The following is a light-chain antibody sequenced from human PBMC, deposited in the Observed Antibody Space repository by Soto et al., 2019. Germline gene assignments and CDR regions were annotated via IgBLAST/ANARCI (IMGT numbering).Light chain of an antibody. CDR2: GVS. J-gene: IGLJ2*01. CDR3: SSYRSSIIPVV. CDR1: SSDIGVSNY. Sequence: QSALTQPASVSGSPGQSITISCTGTSSDIGVSNYVSWYQQHPGKAPKLMIYGVSNPPSGVSGRFFGSKSGNTASLTIAGLQPEDEADYYCSSYRSSIIPVVFGGGTKVTVL. V-gene: IGLV2-14*01.